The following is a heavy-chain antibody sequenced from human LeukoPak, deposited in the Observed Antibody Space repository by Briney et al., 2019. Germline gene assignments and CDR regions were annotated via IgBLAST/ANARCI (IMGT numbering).Heavy chain of an antibody. Sequence: SETLSLTCTVSGGSTSSYYWSWIRQPAGKGLEWIGRIHTSGSTKYNPYLKRRVTMSVDISKNQFSLKLSSVPAADTAVYYCARDGNSGYTFDYWGQGTLVTVSS. J-gene: IGHJ4*02. CDR2: IHTSGST. CDR3: ARDGNSGYTFDY. CDR1: GGSTSSYY. V-gene: IGHV4-4*07. D-gene: IGHD5-12*01.